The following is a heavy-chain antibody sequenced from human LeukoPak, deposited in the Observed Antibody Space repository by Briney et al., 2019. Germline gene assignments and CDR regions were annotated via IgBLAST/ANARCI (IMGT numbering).Heavy chain of an antibody. V-gene: IGHV3-7*04. CDR1: GFTFSSYW. Sequence: GGSLRLSCAASGFTFSSYWMSWVRHAPGKGLEWVANIKQAGSEKYYVDSVKGRFTISRDNAKNSLYLQMNSLRAEDTAVYYCARDRDYYDSSGYSDAFDTWGQGTMVTVSS. CDR2: IKQAGSEK. J-gene: IGHJ3*02. D-gene: IGHD3-22*01. CDR3: ARDRDYYDSSGYSDAFDT.